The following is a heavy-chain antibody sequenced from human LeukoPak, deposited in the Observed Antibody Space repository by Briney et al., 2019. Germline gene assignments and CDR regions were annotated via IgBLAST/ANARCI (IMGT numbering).Heavy chain of an antibody. J-gene: IGHJ4*02. CDR1: GFTFSSYW. CDR2: IKQDGSEK. V-gene: IGHV3-7*03. CDR3: ARVGGRGGPNYDFWSGYYTGYYFDY. Sequence: GGSLRLSCAASGFTFSSYWMSWVRQAPGKGLEWVANIKQDGSEKYYVDSVKGRFTISRDNAKNSLYLQMNSLRAEDTALYHCARVGGRGGPNYDFWSGYYTGYYFDYWGQGTLVTVSS. D-gene: IGHD3-3*01.